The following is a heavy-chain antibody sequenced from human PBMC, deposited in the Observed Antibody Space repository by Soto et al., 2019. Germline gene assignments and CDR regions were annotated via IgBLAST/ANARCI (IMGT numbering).Heavy chain of an antibody. D-gene: IGHD2-2*01. J-gene: IGHJ4*02. Sequence: GESLKISCAASGFTFSSYAMSWVRQAPGKGLEWVSAISGSGGSTYYADSVKGRFTISGDNSKNTLYLEMSSMRAEDTAVYYCAKDRPPSIVIVPAADYWGQGTLVTVSS. V-gene: IGHV3-23*01. CDR3: AKDRPPSIVIVPAADY. CDR1: GFTFSSYA. CDR2: ISGSGGST.